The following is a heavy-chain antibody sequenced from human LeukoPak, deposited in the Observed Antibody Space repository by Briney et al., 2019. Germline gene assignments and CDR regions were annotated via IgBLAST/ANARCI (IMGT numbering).Heavy chain of an antibody. CDR2: INWNGGST. D-gene: IGHD4-17*01. CDR3: ARAPMTTVTTIDY. CDR1: GFTFDDFG. Sequence: TGGSLRLSCAASGFTFDDFGMSWVRQGPGKGLEGVSGINWNGGSTGYADSVKGRFTISRDNAKKSLYLQMNSLRAEDTALYYCARAPMTTVTTIDYWGQGTLVTVSS. V-gene: IGHV3-20*04. J-gene: IGHJ4*02.